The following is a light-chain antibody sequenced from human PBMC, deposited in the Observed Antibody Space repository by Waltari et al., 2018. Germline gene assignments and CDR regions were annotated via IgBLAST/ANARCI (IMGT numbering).Light chain of an antibody. V-gene: IGLV3-19*01. Sequence: SSELTQDPAVSVALGQTVTITCHGVSLRTYFASWYQQKPGQAPLLVMHGRNNRPSGIPDQFSGSASGTTASLTISGAQADNEADYYCGSRDSSGNDVFGPGTRVTVL. CDR2: GRN. J-gene: IGLJ1*01. CDR3: GSRDSSGNDV. CDR1: SLRTYF.